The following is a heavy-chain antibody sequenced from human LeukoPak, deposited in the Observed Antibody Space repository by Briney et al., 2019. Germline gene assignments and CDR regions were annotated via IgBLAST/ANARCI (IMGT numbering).Heavy chain of an antibody. CDR2: IYYSGNT. D-gene: IGHD3/OR15-3a*01. CDR3: ARQTGSGLFILP. CDR1: RGFFSGYY. Sequence: SETLSLTCDISRGFFSGYYWGWIRQPPGKGLEWIGSIYYSGNTYYNASLKSQVSISIDTSKNQFSLRLTSVTAADTAVYYCARQTGSGLFILPGGQGTLVTVSS. V-gene: IGHV4-39*01. J-gene: IGHJ4*02.